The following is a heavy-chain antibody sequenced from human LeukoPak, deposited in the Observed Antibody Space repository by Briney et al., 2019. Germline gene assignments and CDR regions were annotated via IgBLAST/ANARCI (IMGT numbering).Heavy chain of an antibody. CDR3: AKDSDHGGSGWYWGYYFDC. CDR1: GFTFSSYA. J-gene: IGHJ4*02. V-gene: IGHV3-23*01. CDR2: ISGSGAST. D-gene: IGHD6-19*01. Sequence: GGSLRLSCAASGFTFSSYAMTWVRQAPGKGLEWVSAISGSGASTYYADSVKGRFTISRDNSKNTLYLQMNNLKAEDTAVYYCAKDSDHGGSGWYWGYYFDCWGQGALSPSPQ.